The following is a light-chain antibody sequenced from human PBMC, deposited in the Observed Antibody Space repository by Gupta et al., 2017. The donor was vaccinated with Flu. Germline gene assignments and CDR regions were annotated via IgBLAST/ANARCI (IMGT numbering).Light chain of an antibody. CDR3: QQYGVSPPNT. V-gene: IGKV3-20*01. Sequence: TLSLSPGERATLSCRASQSVSRTDLAWYQQKIGQAPRLLIYGASSRATGIPDRFSGSGYGTDFTLTISRREPEDIAVYYCQQYGVSPPNTFGQGTKVEIK. CDR2: GAS. CDR1: QSVSRTD. J-gene: IGKJ1*01.